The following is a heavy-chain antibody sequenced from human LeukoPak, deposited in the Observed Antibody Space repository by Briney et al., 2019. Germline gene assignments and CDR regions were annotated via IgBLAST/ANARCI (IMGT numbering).Heavy chain of an antibody. CDR2: ISAYNGNT. V-gene: IGHV1-18*01. J-gene: IGHJ4*02. CDR3: ARVVVLPYPDYFDY. CDR1: GYTFTSYG. D-gene: IGHD6-6*01. Sequence: VASVKVSCKASGYTFTSYGISWVRQAPGQGLEWMGWISAYNGNTNYAQKLQGRVTMTTDTSTSTAYMELRSLRSDDTAVYYCARVVVLPYPDYFDYWGQGTLVTVSS.